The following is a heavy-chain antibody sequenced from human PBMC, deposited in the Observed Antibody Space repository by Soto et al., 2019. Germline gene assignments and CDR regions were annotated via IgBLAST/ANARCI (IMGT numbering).Heavy chain of an antibody. J-gene: IGHJ6*03. V-gene: IGHV1-69*02. D-gene: IGHD2-2*01. Sequence: ASVKVSCKASGGTFSSYTISWVRQAPGQGLEWMGRIIPILGIANYAQKFQGRVTITADKSTSTAYMELSSLRSEDTAVYYCATGPVVVPAAIIYYYYYYMDVWGKGTTVTVSS. CDR3: ATGPVVVPAAIIYYYYYYMDV. CDR2: IIPILGIA. CDR1: GGTFSSYT.